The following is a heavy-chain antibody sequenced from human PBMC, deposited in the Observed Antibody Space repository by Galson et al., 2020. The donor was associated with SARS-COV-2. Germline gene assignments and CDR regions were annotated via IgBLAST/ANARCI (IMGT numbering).Heavy chain of an antibody. CDR3: ARLAGSSGYDNYYYYYGMDV. CDR1: GGSISSSSYY. V-gene: IGHV4-39*01. D-gene: IGHD5-12*01. J-gene: IGHJ6*02. Sequence: SETLSLTCTVSGGSISSSSYYWGWIRQPPGKGLEWIGSIYYSGSTYYNPSLKSRVTISVDTSKNQFPLKLSSVTAADTAVYYCARLAGSSGYDNYYYYYGMDVWGQGTTVTVSS. CDR2: IYYSGST.